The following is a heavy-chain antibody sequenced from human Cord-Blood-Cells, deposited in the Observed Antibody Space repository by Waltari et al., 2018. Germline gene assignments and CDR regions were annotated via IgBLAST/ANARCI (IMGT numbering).Heavy chain of an antibody. D-gene: IGHD3-3*01. V-gene: IGHV3-23*04. CDR1: GFTFSSYA. Sequence: EVQLVESGGGLVQPGGSLRLSCAASGFTFSSYAMSWVHKAPGKGLEWVSAISGSGGSEDYEDSVKGRFTISRDNSKNALYLQMNSLRAEDTAVYYCAKAPDYEFWSGYYTWFDPWGQGTLVTVSS. CDR3: AKAPDYEFWSGYYTWFDP. CDR2: ISGSGGSE. J-gene: IGHJ5*02.